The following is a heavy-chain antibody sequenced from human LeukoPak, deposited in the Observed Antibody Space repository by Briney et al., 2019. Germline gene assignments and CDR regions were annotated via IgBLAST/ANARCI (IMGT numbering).Heavy chain of an antibody. CDR2: IYPGDSDT. CDR1: GYSFTSYW. Sequence: GESLKISCKGSGYSFTSYWIGWVRQMPGKGLEWMGIIYPGDSDTRYSPSFQGQVTISADKSISTAYLQWSSLKASDTAMYYCARQYCSSTSCTNPFDYWGQGTLVTVSS. D-gene: IGHD2-2*01. J-gene: IGHJ4*02. CDR3: ARQYCSSTSCTNPFDY. V-gene: IGHV5-51*01.